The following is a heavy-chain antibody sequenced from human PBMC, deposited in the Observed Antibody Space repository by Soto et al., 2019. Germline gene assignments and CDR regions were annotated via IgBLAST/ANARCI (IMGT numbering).Heavy chain of an antibody. CDR1: GGSISSYY. CDR2: IYYSGST. V-gene: IGHV4-59*01. D-gene: IGHD3-16*01. CDR3: ARATYDYIWGRSIDY. Sequence: PSETLSLTCTVSGGSISSYYWSWIRQPPGKGLEWIGYIYYSGSTNYNPSLKSRVTISVDTSKNQFSLKLSSVTAADTAVYYCARATYDYIWGRSIDYWGQGTLVTVSS. J-gene: IGHJ4*02.